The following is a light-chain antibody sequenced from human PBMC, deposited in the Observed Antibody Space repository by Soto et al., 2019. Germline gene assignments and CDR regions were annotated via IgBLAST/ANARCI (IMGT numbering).Light chain of an antibody. V-gene: IGLV2-8*01. CDR1: SSDVGSYNY. Sequence: QSALTQPPSASGSPGQSVTISCTGTSSDVGSYNYVSWYQQHPDKAPKLIIYGVNERPSGVPDRFSGSKSGNTASLTVSGLQAEDEDDYYCTSYAGSNNPVVFGGGTQLTVL. CDR2: GVN. CDR3: TSYAGSNNPVV. J-gene: IGLJ3*02.